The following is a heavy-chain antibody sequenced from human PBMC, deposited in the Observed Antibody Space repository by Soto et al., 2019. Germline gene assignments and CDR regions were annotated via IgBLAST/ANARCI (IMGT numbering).Heavy chain of an antibody. CDR1: GYTFINHN. J-gene: IGHJ3*01. V-gene: IGHV1-18*01. Sequence: QVQLVQSGADVKKPGASVKLSCKASGYTFINHNINWVRQAPGQGPEWLGRISPSTGKTDYPQKFQCRVSMTTDTSTSTAYMELRSLTSDDTAVYYCARDQTKWLIDAYDFWGQGTMVTVSS. D-gene: IGHD3-16*01. CDR2: ISPSTGKT. CDR3: ARDQTKWLIDAYDF.